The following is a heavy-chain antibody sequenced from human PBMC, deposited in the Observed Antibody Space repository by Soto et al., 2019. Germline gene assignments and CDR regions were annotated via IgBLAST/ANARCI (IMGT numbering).Heavy chain of an antibody. J-gene: IGHJ3*02. D-gene: IGHD2-21*01. Sequence: SETLSLTCTVSGGSISSYYWSWIRQPPGKGLEWIGYIYYSGSTNYNPSLKSRVTISVDTSKNQFSLKLSSVTAADTAVYYCARDLSGIEKGACDIWGQGTMVTVSS. V-gene: IGHV4-59*01. CDR1: GGSISSYY. CDR3: ARDLSGIEKGACDI. CDR2: IYYSGST.